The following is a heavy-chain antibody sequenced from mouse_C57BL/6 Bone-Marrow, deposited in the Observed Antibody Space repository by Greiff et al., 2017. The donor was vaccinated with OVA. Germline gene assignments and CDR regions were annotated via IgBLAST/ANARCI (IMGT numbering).Heavy chain of an antibody. Sequence: VQLQQSGPELVKPGASVKISCKASGYTFTDYYMNWVKQSHGKSLEWIGDINPNNGGTSYNQKFKGKATLTVDKSSSTAYMELRSLTSEDSAVYYCARGEYDGYYGNFDVWGTGTTVTVSS. CDR3: ARGEYDGYYGNFDV. CDR2: INPNNGGT. J-gene: IGHJ1*03. D-gene: IGHD2-3*01. CDR1: GYTFTDYY. V-gene: IGHV1-26*01.